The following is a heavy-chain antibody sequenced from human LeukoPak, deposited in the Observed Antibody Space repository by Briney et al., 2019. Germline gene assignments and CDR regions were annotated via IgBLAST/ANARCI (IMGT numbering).Heavy chain of an antibody. CDR1: GGSISSYY. V-gene: IGHV4-59*01. CDR2: IYYSGST. J-gene: IGHJ3*02. Sequence: PSETLSLTCTVSGGSISSYYWSWIRQPPGKGLEWIGYIYYSGSTNYNPSLKSRVTISVDTSKNQFSLKLSSVTAADTAVYYCARDSRGKEAFDIWGQGTMVTVSS. D-gene: IGHD1-26*01. CDR3: ARDSRGKEAFDI.